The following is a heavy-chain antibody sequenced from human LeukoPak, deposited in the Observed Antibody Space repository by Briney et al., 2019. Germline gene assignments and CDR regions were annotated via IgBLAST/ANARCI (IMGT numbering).Heavy chain of an antibody. CDR3: ARTTTVTTSSYGY. CDR2: ISSSSSYI. D-gene: IGHD4-17*01. V-gene: IGHV3-21*01. CDR1: GFTFSSYR. J-gene: IGHJ4*02. Sequence: GGSLRLSCAASGFTFSSYRMNWVRQAPGKGLEWVSSISSSSSYIYYADSVKGRFTISRDNAKNSLYLQMNSLRAEDTAVYYCARTTTVTTSSYGYWGQGTLVTVSS.